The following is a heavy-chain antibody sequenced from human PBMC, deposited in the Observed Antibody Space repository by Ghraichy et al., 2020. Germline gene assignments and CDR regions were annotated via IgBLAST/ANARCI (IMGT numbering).Heavy chain of an antibody. V-gene: IGHV3-48*01. CDR2: VSSSSAVI. D-gene: IGHD3-22*01. J-gene: IGHJ5*02. Sequence: GGSLRLSCTASEFSLSNYNMNWVRQAPGKGLEWVSSVSSSSAVIYYADSVEGRFTVSRDNAKNSLYLDMHSLRVEDTAVYFCARHPAFLFDGSGYYSPDPHLDLWGHGSLVTVAS. CDR1: EFSLSNYN. CDR3: ARHPAFLFDGSGYYSPDPHLDL.